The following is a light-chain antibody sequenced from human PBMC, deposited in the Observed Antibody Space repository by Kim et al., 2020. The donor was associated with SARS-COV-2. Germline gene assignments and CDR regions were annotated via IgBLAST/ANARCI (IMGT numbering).Light chain of an antibody. CDR3: QQIYRTPHT. V-gene: IGKV1-39*01. CDR1: QSISNS. Sequence: ASGGDRVTIACRASQSISNSVTWYQQKPGKAPKLLIYAASSLQSGVPSRFSGSGSGTDFTLTISSLQPEDFASYYCQQIYRTPHTFGQGTKVEIK. CDR2: AAS. J-gene: IGKJ1*01.